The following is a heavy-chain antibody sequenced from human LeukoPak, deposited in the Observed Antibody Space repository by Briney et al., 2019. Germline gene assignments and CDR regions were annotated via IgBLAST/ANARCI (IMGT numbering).Heavy chain of an antibody. V-gene: IGHV3-21*01. CDR3: ASQRITWELLQDY. D-gene: IGHD1-26*01. CDR1: GFTFSSYS. CDR2: ISSSSSYI. Sequence: GGSLRLSCAASGFTFSSYSMNWVRQAPGKGLEWVSSISSSSSYIYYADSVKGRFTISRDNAKNSLYLQMNSLRAEDTAVYYCASQRITWELLQDYWGQGTLVTVSS. J-gene: IGHJ4*02.